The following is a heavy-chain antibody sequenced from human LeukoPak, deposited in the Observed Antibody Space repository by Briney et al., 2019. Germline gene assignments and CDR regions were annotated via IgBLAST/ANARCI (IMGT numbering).Heavy chain of an antibody. CDR3: AKSKDSGWYWDYYYYYGMDV. J-gene: IGHJ6*02. V-gene: IGHV3-30*18. CDR2: ISYDGSNR. CDR1: GFTFSSYG. Sequence: GGSLRLSCAASGFTFSSYGMHWVRQAPGKGLEWVAVISYDGSNRYYADSVKGRFTISRDNSKNTLYLQMNSLRAEDTAVYYCAKSKDSGWYWDYYYYYGMDVWGQGTTVTVSS. D-gene: IGHD6-19*01.